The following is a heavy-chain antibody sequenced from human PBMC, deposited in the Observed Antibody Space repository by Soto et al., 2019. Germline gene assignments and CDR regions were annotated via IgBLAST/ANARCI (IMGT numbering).Heavy chain of an antibody. CDR3: ARAYCSSTSCYRGGADY. CDR2: IIPIFGTA. Sequence: QVQLVQSGAEVKKPGSSVKVSCKASGCTFSRYAISWVRQAPGQGLEWMGGIIPIFGTANYAQKFQGRVTITADKSTSTPDMELSSLRSEDTAVYYCARAYCSSTSCYRGGADYWGQGTLVTVSS. V-gene: IGHV1-69*06. D-gene: IGHD2-2*02. CDR1: GCTFSRYA. J-gene: IGHJ4*02.